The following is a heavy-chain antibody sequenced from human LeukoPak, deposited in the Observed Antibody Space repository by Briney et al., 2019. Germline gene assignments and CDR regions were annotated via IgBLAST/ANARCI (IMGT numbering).Heavy chain of an antibody. D-gene: IGHD2-21*02. CDR2: ITPNGAGK. J-gene: IGHJ4*02. CDR1: GFTFSGTS. CDR3: AKIEALVTQD. V-gene: IGHV3-23*01. Sequence: GGSLRLSCAASGFTFSGTSMAWVRQTPGKGLEWVSTITPNGAGKAYADSVRGRFTISRDNSKNTLYLYMNSLRVDDTAVYYCAKIEALVTQDWGQGALVTVSS.